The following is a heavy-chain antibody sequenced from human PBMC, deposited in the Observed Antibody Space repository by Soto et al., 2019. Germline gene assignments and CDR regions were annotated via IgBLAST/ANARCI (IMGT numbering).Heavy chain of an antibody. CDR1: GGSFSGYY. CDR2: INHSGST. J-gene: IGHJ4*02. D-gene: IGHD6-13*01. Sequence: SETLSLTCAVYGGSFSGYYWSWIRQPPGKGLEWIGEINHSGSTNYNPSLKSRVTISVDTSKNQFSLKLSSVTAADTAVYYCARVRSSSWYFNYWGQGTLVTVSS. CDR3: ARVRSSSWYFNY. V-gene: IGHV4-34*01.